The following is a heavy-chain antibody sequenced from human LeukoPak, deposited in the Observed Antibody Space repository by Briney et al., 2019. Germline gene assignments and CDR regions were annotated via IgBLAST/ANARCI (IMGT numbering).Heavy chain of an antibody. D-gene: IGHD6-13*01. J-gene: IGHJ6*02. CDR3: ARWYSSSKRYYGMDV. CDR1: GFTFSSYA. Sequence: GGSLRLSCAASGFTFSSYAMSWVRQAPGKGLEWVSAISGSGGSTYYADSVKGRFTISRDNSKNTLYLQMNSLRAEDTAVYYCARWYSSSKRYYGMDVWGQGTTVTVSS. V-gene: IGHV3-23*01. CDR2: ISGSGGST.